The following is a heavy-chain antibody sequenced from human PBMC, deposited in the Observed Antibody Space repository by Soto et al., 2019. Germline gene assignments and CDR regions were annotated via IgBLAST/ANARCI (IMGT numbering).Heavy chain of an antibody. CDR3: ARADTMVRGGGYYYGMDV. CDR1: GGTFSSYA. CDR2: IIPIFGTA. J-gene: IGHJ6*02. V-gene: IGHV1-69*13. Sequence: AASVKVSCKASGGTFSSYAISWVRQAPGQGLEWMGGIIPIFGTANYAQKFQGRVTITADESTSTAYMELSSLRSEDTAVYYCARADTMVRGGGYYYGMDVWGQGTTVTVSS. D-gene: IGHD3-10*01.